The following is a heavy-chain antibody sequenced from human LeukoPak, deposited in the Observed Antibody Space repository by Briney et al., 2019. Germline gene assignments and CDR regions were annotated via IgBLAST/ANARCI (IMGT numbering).Heavy chain of an antibody. CDR2: INPNSGGT. J-gene: IGHJ4*02. V-gene: IGHV1-2*06. CDR1: GYTFTGYY. Sequence: ASVKVSCKASGYTFTGYYMHWLRQAPGQGLEWMGRINPNSGGTNYAQKFQGRVTMTRDTSISTAYMELSRLRSDDTAVYYCARFRCGDYVDYWGQGTLVTVSS. D-gene: IGHD4-17*01. CDR3: ARFRCGDYVDY.